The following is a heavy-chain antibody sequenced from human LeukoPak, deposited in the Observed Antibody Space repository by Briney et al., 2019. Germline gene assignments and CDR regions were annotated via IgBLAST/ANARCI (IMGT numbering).Heavy chain of an antibody. CDR2: IYYSGTT. Sequence: NPSQTLSLTCTVSGGSISSGDYYWSWIRQPQGKGLEWIGYIYYSGTTYYNPSLKSRITISIDTSKSQFSLKLSSVTAADTAVYYCARQKRNSSGWYGDYWGQGTLVTVSS. CDR1: GGSISSGDYY. J-gene: IGHJ4*02. D-gene: IGHD6-19*01. V-gene: IGHV4-30-4*08. CDR3: ARQKRNSSGWYGDY.